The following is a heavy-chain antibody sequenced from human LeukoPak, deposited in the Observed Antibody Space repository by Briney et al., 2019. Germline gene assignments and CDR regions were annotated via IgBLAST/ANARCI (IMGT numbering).Heavy chain of an antibody. CDR1: GFALSSQA. V-gene: IGHV3-23*01. CDR2: ISDSGSLT. D-gene: IGHD6-19*01. CDR3: AKDARRTNGWYYFDY. J-gene: IGHJ4*02. Sequence: GGSLRLSCAASGFALSSQAMGWVRQAPGKGLEWVSVISDSGSLTYYADSVKGRFTISRDNSKKTLFLQLNSLRAEDTAVYYCAKDARRTNGWYYFDYWGQGALVTVSS.